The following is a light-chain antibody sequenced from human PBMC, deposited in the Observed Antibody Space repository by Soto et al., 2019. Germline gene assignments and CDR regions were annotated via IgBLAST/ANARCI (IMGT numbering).Light chain of an antibody. J-gene: IGKJ4*01. Sequence: ELVLTQSPATLSLSPGERATLSCTAGQSVSSNLAWYQQKPGQAPRLLIYGAAGRATGIPDRFSGSGSGTDFTLTISRLEPEEFAVYYCQQYATPPLTCGGGNTV. CDR3: QQYATPPLT. CDR1: QSVSSN. V-gene: IGKV3-20*01. CDR2: GAA.